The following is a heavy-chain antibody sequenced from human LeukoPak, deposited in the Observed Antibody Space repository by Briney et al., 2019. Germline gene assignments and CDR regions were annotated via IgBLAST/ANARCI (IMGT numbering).Heavy chain of an antibody. CDR1: GGSISSYY. Sequence: SETLSLTCTVSGGSISSYYWSWIRQPPGKGLEWIGYIYYSGSTNYNPSLKSRVTISVDTSKNQFSLKLSSVTAADTAVYYCASWGSGSYYNAYFDYWGQGTLVTVSS. D-gene: IGHD3-10*01. V-gene: IGHV4-59*12. CDR2: IYYSGST. J-gene: IGHJ4*02. CDR3: ASWGSGSYYNAYFDY.